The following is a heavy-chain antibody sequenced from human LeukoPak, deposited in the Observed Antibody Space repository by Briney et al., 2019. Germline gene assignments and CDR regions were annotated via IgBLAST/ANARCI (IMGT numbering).Heavy chain of an antibody. CDR3: ARLRRYRGYSDYDYFDY. J-gene: IGHJ4*02. CDR2: IIPIFGTA. V-gene: IGHV1-69*05. CDR1: GGTFSSYA. D-gene: IGHD5-12*01. Sequence: GASVKVSCKASGGTFSSYAISWVRQAPGQGLEWMGGIIPIFGTANYARKFQGRVTITTDESTSTAYMELSSLRSEDTAVYYCARLRRYRGYSDYDYFDYWGQGTLVTVSS.